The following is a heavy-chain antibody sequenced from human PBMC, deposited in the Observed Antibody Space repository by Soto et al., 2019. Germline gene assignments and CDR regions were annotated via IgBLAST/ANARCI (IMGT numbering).Heavy chain of an antibody. CDR3: AKIKQVYGPPRNAFDI. J-gene: IGHJ3*02. CDR1: GFTFSSYA. D-gene: IGHD2-8*01. Sequence: PGGSLRLSCAASGFTFSSYAMSWVRQAPGKGLEWVSAISGSGGSTYYADSVKGRFTISRDNSKNTLYLQMNSLRAEDTAVYYCAKIKQVYGPPRNAFDIWGQGTMVTVSS. V-gene: IGHV3-23*01. CDR2: ISGSGGST.